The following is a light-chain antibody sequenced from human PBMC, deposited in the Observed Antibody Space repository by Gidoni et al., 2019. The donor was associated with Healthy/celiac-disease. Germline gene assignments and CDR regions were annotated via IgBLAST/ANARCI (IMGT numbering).Light chain of an antibody. J-gene: IGKJ4*01. V-gene: IGKV1-5*03. Sequence: DIQMTQSRSTLAASVGDRVTITCRASQSISSWLAWYQQKPGKAPKLLIYKASSLESGFPSRFSGRGSGTEFTLTISSLQPDDFATYYCQQYNSYSLTFGGGTKVEIK. CDR2: KAS. CDR3: QQYNSYSLT. CDR1: QSISSW.